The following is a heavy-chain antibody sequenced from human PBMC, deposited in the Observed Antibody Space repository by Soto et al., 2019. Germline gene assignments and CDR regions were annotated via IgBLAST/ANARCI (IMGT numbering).Heavy chain of an antibody. CDR1: GGSISSYY. Sequence: PSETLSLTCTVSGGSISSYYWSWIRQPPGKGLEWIGYVYDSGYTNYNPSLKSRVTISVDTSKNQFSLKLSSVTAADTAVYYCARAPRGNYGYPSYFDYWGQGTLVTVSS. D-gene: IGHD3-10*01. V-gene: IGHV4-59*01. J-gene: IGHJ4*02. CDR3: ARAPRGNYGYPSYFDY. CDR2: VYDSGYT.